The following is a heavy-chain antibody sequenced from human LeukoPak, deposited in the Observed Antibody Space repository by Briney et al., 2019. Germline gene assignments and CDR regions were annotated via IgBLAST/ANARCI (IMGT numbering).Heavy chain of an antibody. CDR1: GYTFTSYD. CDR2: MNLNSGNT. D-gene: IGHD3-22*01. Sequence: GASVKVSCKASGYTFTSYDINWVRQATGQGLEWMGWMNLNSGNTGYAQKFQGRVTITADESTSTAYMELSSLRSEDTAVYYCARDNAQTMIVVVGSGDAFDIWGQGTMVTVSS. CDR3: ARDNAQTMIVVVGSGDAFDI. J-gene: IGHJ3*02. V-gene: IGHV1-8*01.